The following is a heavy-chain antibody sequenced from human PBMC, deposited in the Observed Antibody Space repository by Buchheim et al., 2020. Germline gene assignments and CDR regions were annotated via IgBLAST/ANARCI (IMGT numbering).Heavy chain of an antibody. V-gene: IGHV3-23*01. CDR2: ISDSGDST. CDR3: AKDLYSYAYGCFDY. Sequence: EGQLLESGGVLVQPGESLRLSCAASGFTFSNYAMSWVRQAPGKGLEWVSAISDSGDSTYYADSVKGRFTISRDNSMNTLFLQMNSLRAEDTALYYCAKDLYSYAYGCFDYWGQGAL. J-gene: IGHJ4*02. D-gene: IGHD3-16*01. CDR1: GFTFSNYA.